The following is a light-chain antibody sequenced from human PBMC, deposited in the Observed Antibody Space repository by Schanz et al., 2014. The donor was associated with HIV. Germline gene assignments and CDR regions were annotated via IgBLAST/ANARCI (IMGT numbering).Light chain of an antibody. J-gene: IGKJ1*01. CDR3: QQANTFPPWT. V-gene: IGKV1-13*02. CDR1: QGISNY. Sequence: IQMTQSPSSLSASVGDRVTITCRASQGISNYLAWYQQKPGKVPKLVIYKASSLESGVPSRFSGSGSGTEFSLTISSLQPEDFATYYCQQANTFPPWTFGHGTKVEI. CDR2: KAS.